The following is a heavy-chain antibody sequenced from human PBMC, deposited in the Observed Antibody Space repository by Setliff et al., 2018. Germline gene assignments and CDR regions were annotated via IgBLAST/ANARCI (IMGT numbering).Heavy chain of an antibody. D-gene: IGHD3-3*01. Sequence: PGGSLRLSCAASGITFRTYSLNWVRQAPGRGLEWISFISSDSRTTYYADSVKGRFTISRDNAKNTLDLQMNSLRAEDSAMYYCTRGTFSDFWCGDYYDYWGQGTL. J-gene: IGHJ4*02. V-gene: IGHV3-48*01. CDR2: ISSDSRTT. CDR3: TRGTFSDFWCGDYYDY. CDR1: GITFRTYS.